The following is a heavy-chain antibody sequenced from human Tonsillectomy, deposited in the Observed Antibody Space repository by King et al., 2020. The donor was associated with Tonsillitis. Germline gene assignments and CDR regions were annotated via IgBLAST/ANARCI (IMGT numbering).Heavy chain of an antibody. CDR1: AFTFSTSW. D-gene: IGHD2-2*03. CDR3: AREHGYSSFDI. CDR2: VNGDGSQR. Sequence: VQLVESGGGLVQPGGSLRLSCAASAFTFSTSWMTWLRQSPGKGLEWLATVNGDGSQRGYLDSVRGRFTISRDNAESSVYLQMDTLRAEDTAIYYCAREHGYSSFDIWGQGTVVTVSS. V-gene: IGHV3-7*01. J-gene: IGHJ3*02.